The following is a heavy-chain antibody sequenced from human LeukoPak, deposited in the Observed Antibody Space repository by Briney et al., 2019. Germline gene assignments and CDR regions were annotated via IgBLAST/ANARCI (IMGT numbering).Heavy chain of an antibody. CDR3: ARHAKYNSGWHFYLDH. Sequence: SETLSLTCTVSGVSTTNGIYYWAWLRQPPGKGLEWIGSVHNVGSTYYNLSLRSRVTMSIDTSKNQFSLRLNSVTAADTAVYYCARHAKYNSGWHFYLDHWGQGILVTVSS. CDR2: VHNVGST. CDR1: GVSTTNGIYY. J-gene: IGHJ4*02. D-gene: IGHD6-19*01. V-gene: IGHV4-39*01.